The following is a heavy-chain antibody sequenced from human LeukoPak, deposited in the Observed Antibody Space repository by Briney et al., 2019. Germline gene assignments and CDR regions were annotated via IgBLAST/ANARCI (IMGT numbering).Heavy chain of an antibody. CDR2: ITTGGPNT. D-gene: IGHD7-27*01. CDR3: AKDGGLWVSAHWGDS. J-gene: IGHJ4*02. CDR1: GFTFRSYG. Sequence: PGGSLRLSCEASGFTFRSYGMHWVRQAPGKGLEWVSTITTGGPNTYYADSVKGRFTVSRDDSKNTLYPQMNSLRAEDTAVYYCAKDGGLWVSAHWGDSWGRGTLVTVSS. V-gene: IGHV3-23*01.